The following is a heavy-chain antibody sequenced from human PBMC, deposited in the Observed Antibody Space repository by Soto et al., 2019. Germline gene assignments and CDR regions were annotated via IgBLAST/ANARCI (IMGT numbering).Heavy chain of an antibody. Sequence: PGGSLRLSCAASGFTVSSNYMSWVRQAPGKGLEWVSVIYSGGSTYYADSVKGRFTISRDNSKNTLYLQMNSLRAEDTAVYYCARDAVVVVPAAMRNYYYYGMDVWGQGTTVTVSS. D-gene: IGHD2-2*01. J-gene: IGHJ6*02. CDR2: IYSGGST. CDR1: GFTVSSNY. V-gene: IGHV3-53*01. CDR3: ARDAVVVVPAAMRNYYYYGMDV.